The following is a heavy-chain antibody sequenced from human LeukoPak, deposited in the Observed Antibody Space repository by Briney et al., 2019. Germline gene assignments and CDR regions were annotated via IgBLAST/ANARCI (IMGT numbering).Heavy chain of an antibody. CDR3: AREWGRIAVAGGPDY. J-gene: IGHJ4*02. V-gene: IGHV3-33*01. D-gene: IGHD6-19*01. CDR2: IWYDGHNK. CDR1: GFIFSNYA. Sequence: GRSLRLSCEASGFIFSNYAMHWVRQAPGKGLEGVALIWYDGHNKFHADSVKGRFTISRDNSKNTLYLQMDSLRVEDTAVYYCAREWGRIAVAGGPDYWGQGTLVTVSS.